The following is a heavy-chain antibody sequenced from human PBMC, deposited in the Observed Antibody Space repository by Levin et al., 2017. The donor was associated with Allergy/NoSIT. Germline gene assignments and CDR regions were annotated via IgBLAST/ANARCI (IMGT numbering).Heavy chain of an antibody. Sequence: GGSLRLSCAASGFTFSSYGMHWVRQAPGKGLEWVAVIWYDGSNKYYADSVKGRFTISRDNSKNTLYLQMNSLRAEDTAVYYCARDSGYSSSWYLRDAFDIWGQGTMVTVSS. J-gene: IGHJ3*02. CDR3: ARDSGYSSSWYLRDAFDI. CDR1: GFTFSSYG. CDR2: IWYDGSNK. D-gene: IGHD6-13*01. V-gene: IGHV3-33*01.